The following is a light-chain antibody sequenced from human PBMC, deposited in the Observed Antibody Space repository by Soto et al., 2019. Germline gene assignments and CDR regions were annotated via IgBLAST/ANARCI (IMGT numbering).Light chain of an antibody. Sequence: QSALTQPASVSGSPGQSITISCTGTSSDVGGYNYVSWFQQHPGKAPKLMIFEVSDRPSGVSNRFSGSKYGNPASLTISGLRDEEEADYYCSSYSSSSALYVFGTGTKVTVL. J-gene: IGLJ1*01. V-gene: IGLV2-14*01. CDR3: SSYSSSSALYV. CDR1: SSDVGGYNY. CDR2: EVS.